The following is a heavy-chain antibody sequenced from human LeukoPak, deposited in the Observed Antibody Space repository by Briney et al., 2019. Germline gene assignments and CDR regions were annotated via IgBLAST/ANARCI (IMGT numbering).Heavy chain of an antibody. V-gene: IGHV3-7*03. J-gene: IGHJ4*02. CDR3: ARDGGYCSGGTCHSTH. Sequence: GGSLRLSCAASGFTFSSYWMTWVRQAPGKGLEWVASIKQDGSEKYYVDSVKGRFTISRDNAENSLYLQMHSLRAEDTAVYYCARDGGYCSGGTCHSTHWGQGTLVIVSS. CDR1: GFTFSSYW. CDR2: IKQDGSEK. D-gene: IGHD2-15*01.